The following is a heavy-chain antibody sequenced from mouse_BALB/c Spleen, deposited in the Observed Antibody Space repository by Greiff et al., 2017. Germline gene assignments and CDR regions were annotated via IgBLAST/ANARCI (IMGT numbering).Heavy chain of an antibody. D-gene: IGHD2-1*01. CDR2: IYPGNSDT. Sequence: VQLQQPGAELARPGASVKMSCKASGYTFTSYWMHWVKQRPGQGLEWIGAIYPGNSDTSYNQKFKGKAKLTAVTSTSTAYMELSSLTNEDSAVYYCTRRDGNYGGAMDYWGQGTSVTVSS. V-gene: IGHV1-5*01. J-gene: IGHJ4*01. CDR1: GYTFTSYW. CDR3: TRRDGNYGGAMDY.